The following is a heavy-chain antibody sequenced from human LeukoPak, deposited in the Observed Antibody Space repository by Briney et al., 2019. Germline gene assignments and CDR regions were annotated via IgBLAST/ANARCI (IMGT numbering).Heavy chain of an antibody. CDR2: ISGNSGKT. CDR1: GYTFSTYG. J-gene: IGHJ5*02. Sequence: ASVKVSCKTSGYTFSTYGLSWVRQAPGQGLEWMGWISGNSGKTHYAQKFQDRVTLTTDTSSTTAFMELRSLRSDDTAMYYCARNAGSYFEFAPWGQGALVTVSS. V-gene: IGHV1-18*01. CDR3: ARNAGSYFEFAP. D-gene: IGHD1-26*01.